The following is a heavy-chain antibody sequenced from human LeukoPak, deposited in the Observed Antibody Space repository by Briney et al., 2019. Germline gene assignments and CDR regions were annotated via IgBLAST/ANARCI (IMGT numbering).Heavy chain of an antibody. J-gene: IGHJ4*02. Sequence: GGSLRLSCAASGFTFSSYGMHWVRQAPGKGLEWVAVISYDGSNKYYADSVKGRFTISRDNSKNTLYLQMNSLRAEDTAVYYCAKLFGSSSPFDYWGQGTLVTVSS. D-gene: IGHD6-6*01. CDR3: AKLFGSSSPFDY. V-gene: IGHV3-30*18. CDR1: GFTFSSYG. CDR2: ISYDGSNK.